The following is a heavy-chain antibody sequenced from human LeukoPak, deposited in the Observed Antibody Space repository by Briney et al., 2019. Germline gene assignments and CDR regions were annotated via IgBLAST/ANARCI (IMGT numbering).Heavy chain of an antibody. CDR2: INTGNGNT. V-gene: IGHV1-3*04. CDR1: GYTFTSYT. D-gene: IGHD6-13*01. CDR3: AKVRDRLSSFYPAA. Sequence: ASVKVSCKASGYTFTSYTMHWVRQAPGQRLEWMGWINTGNGNTKYSQEFQGRVTITRDTSASTAYMELSSLTSDDTAMYYCAKVRDRLSSFYPAAWGQGTLVTVSS. J-gene: IGHJ4*02.